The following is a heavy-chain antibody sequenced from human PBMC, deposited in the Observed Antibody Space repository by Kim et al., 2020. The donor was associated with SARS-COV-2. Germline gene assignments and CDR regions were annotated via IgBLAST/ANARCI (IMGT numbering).Heavy chain of an antibody. CDR1: GYTFTSYS. V-gene: IGHV1-3*01. Sequence: ASVKVSCKASGYTFTSYSIQWVRQAPGQGLEWMGWINGGNGNTRYSEKFQNRVTFRRVMSATTAYMDVSGLKSEDTATYYCARGRSPIYSSQNYSLYFDIWGRGTPVIVSS. J-gene: IGHJ4*02. D-gene: IGHD5-12*01. CDR3: ARGRSPIYSSQNYSLYFDI. CDR2: INGGNGNT.